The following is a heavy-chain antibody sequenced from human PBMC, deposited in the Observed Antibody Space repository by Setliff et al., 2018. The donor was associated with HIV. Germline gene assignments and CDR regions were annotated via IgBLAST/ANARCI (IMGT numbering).Heavy chain of an antibody. Sequence: SETLSLTCTVSGGSISGSSYYWGWVRQPPGKGLEWLGSIYHSGSTYYNPSLESRVTISIDTSRNQFSLKLSSVTAADTAVYFCARGVAAAGLWGQGTLVTVSS. J-gene: IGHJ4*02. CDR1: GGSISGSSYY. D-gene: IGHD6-13*01. V-gene: IGHV4-39*01. CDR3: ARGVAAAGL. CDR2: IYHSGST.